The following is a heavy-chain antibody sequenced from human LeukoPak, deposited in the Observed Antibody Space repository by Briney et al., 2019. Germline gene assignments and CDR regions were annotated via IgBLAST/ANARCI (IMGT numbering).Heavy chain of an antibody. Sequence: SETLSLTCTVSGGSISSYYWSWIRQPPGKGLEWIGHIYTSGSTNYSPSLNSRVTISVDTSKNQFSLRLSSVTAADTAVYYCARHTSAYSPFQHWGQGTLVGVSS. CDR2: IYTSGST. CDR1: GGSISSYY. J-gene: IGHJ1*01. CDR3: ARHTSAYSPFQH. D-gene: IGHD6-19*01. V-gene: IGHV4-4*09.